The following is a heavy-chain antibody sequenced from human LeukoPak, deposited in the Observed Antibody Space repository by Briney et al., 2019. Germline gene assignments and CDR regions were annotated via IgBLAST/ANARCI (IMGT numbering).Heavy chain of an antibody. CDR3: ARYDSSGSIDY. J-gene: IGHJ4*02. Sequence: GSVTVSCTASGYTFTSYYMHWVRQAPGQGLEWMGIINPSGGSTSYAQKFQGRVTMTRDTSTSTVYMELSSLRSEDTAVYYCARYDSSGSIDYWGQGTLVTASS. CDR1: GYTFTSYY. D-gene: IGHD3-22*01. V-gene: IGHV1-46*03. CDR2: INPSGGST.